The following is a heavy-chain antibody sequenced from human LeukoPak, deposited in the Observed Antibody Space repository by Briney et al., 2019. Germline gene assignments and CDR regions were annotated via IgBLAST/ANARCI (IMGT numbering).Heavy chain of an antibody. CDR3: AKDFVVVPGNVNYFAF. CDR2: ISGSGGST. J-gene: IGHJ4*02. D-gene: IGHD2-21*02. V-gene: IGHV3-23*01. CDR1: GFTFSSYA. Sequence: GGSLRLSCAASGFTFSSYAMSWVRQAPGKGLEWVSAISGSGGSTYYADSVKGRFTISRDNSKNTLYLQMNRLRAEDTAVYYCAKDFVVVPGNVNYFAFWGQGTLVTVSS.